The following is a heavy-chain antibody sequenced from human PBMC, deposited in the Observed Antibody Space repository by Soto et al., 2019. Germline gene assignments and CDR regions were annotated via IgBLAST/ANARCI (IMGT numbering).Heavy chain of an antibody. V-gene: IGHV1-69*13. CDR1: GGTFSSYA. Sequence: SSVKVSCKASGGTFSSYAISCVRQAPGQGLEWMGGIIPIFGTANYAQKFRGRATITADESTSTAYRELSSLKASDTATYYCARQDYRNYRGGMDVWGQGTTVTVSS. J-gene: IGHJ6*02. CDR2: IIPIFGTA. CDR3: ARQDYRNYRGGMDV. D-gene: IGHD3-16*02.